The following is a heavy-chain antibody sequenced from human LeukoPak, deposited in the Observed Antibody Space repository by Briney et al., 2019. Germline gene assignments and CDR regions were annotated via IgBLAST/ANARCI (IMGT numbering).Heavy chain of an antibody. Sequence: ASVKVSCKASGYTFTSYDINWVRQATGQGLEWMGWMNPNSGNTGYAQKFQGRVTMTRNTSISTAYMELSSLRSEDTAVYYCARLLTGYYYYYYCMDVWGKGTTVTVSS. CDR2: MNPNSGNT. J-gene: IGHJ6*03. CDR1: GYTFTSYD. CDR3: ARLLTGYYYYYYCMDV. V-gene: IGHV1-8*01. D-gene: IGHD3-9*01.